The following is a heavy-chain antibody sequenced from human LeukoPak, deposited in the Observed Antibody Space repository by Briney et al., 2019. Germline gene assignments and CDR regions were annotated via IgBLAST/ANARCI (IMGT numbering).Heavy chain of an antibody. J-gene: IGHJ4*02. D-gene: IGHD2/OR15-2a*01. CDR3: AREGIVRTYDQ. CDR1: GDSISSYY. CDR2: IYYSGIT. Sequence: SETLSLTCTVSGDSISSYYWYWLRQPPGKELEWIACIYYSGITHYNPSLKSRGTISLDTSKNQFSLRLSSVTAADTAVYYCAREGIVRTYDQWGQGTLVTVSS. V-gene: IGHV4-59*12.